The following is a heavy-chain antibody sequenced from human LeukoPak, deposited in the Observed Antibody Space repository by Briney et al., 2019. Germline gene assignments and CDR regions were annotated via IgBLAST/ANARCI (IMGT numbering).Heavy chain of an antibody. CDR3: AREKRSGYGDGMDV. CDR2: IYYSGST. D-gene: IGHD5-12*01. CDR1: GGSISTFY. V-gene: IGHV4-59*01. Sequence: SETLSLTCTVSGGSISTFYWSWIRQPPGKGLEWIGWIYYSGSTKYNPSLKSRVTISLDTSKNQFPLQLSSVTAADTAVYYCAREKRSGYGDGMDVWGQGTTVTVSS. J-gene: IGHJ6*02.